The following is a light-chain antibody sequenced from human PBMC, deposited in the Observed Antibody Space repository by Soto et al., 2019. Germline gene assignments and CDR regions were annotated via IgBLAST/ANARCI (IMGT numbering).Light chain of an antibody. Sequence: PGERVTLSCRASQSVSSSYLTWHQQNPGQAPRLLIYGAVSRATGVPARVSGSGFATEFTRTISSLQSEDFAVYYGHQRQSWPRTFGQGTKVDIK. J-gene: IGKJ1*01. V-gene: IGKV3-15*01. CDR3: HQRQSWPRT. CDR1: QSVSSSY. CDR2: GAV.